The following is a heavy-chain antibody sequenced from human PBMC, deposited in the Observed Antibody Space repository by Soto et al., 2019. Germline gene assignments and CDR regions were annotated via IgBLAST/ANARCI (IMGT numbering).Heavy chain of an antibody. V-gene: IGHV4-34*01. CDR3: ARGQDYYDSEYYFDY. D-gene: IGHD3-22*01. J-gene: IGHJ4*02. Sequence: SETLSLTCAVYGGSFSGYYWSWIRQPPGKGLEWIGEINHSGSTNYNPSLKSRVTISVDTSKNQFSLKLSSVTAADTVVYYCARGQDYYDSEYYFDYWCQGTLVTVSS. CDR2: INHSGST. CDR1: GGSFSGYY.